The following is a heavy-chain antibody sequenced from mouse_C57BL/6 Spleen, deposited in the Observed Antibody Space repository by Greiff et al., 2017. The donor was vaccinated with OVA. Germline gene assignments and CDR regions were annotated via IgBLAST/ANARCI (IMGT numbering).Heavy chain of an antibody. V-gene: IGHV1-64*01. J-gene: IGHJ3*01. CDR3: ASNYGNYEAWFAY. CDR2: IHPNSGST. CDR1: GYTFTSYW. D-gene: IGHD2-1*01. Sequence: QVQLQQPGAELVKPGASVKLSCKASGYTFTSYWMHWVKQRPGQGLEWIGMIHPNSGSTNYNEKFKSKATLTVDKSSSTAYMQLSSLTSEDSAVYYCASNYGNYEAWFAYWGQGTLVTVSA.